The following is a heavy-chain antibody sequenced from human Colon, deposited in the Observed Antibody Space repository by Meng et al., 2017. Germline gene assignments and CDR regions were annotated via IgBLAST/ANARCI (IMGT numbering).Heavy chain of an antibody. Sequence: QLQLQESGPGLVKPSETLSLTCSVSGGSISGGTHYWGWVRQPPGKGLEWIGSVYYSGTTYYSPSLKSRVTISVDTSKNQFSLKLSSVTAADTAVYYCARRDAVIKGVDYWGQGTLVTVSS. CDR3: ARRDAVIKGVDY. CDR1: GGSISGGTHY. D-gene: IGHD2-21*01. J-gene: IGHJ4*02. CDR2: VYYSGTT. V-gene: IGHV4-39*01.